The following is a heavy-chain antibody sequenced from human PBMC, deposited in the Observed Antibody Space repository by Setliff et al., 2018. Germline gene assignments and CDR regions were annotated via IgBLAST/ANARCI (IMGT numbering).Heavy chain of an antibody. CDR2: TYYSGDA. CDR3: ARGYCNSVGCFFAGWFDP. V-gene: IGHV4-39*07. D-gene: IGHD2-2*01. CDR1: GGSISTNTYF. Sequence: SETLSLTCTVSGGSISTNTYFWGWIRQSPGKGLEWIGNTYYSGDAYYNPSLKSRVTISVDTSKNQFSLKLSSVTAADTAVYYCARGYCNSVGCFFAGWFDPWGQGTLVTVSS. J-gene: IGHJ5*02.